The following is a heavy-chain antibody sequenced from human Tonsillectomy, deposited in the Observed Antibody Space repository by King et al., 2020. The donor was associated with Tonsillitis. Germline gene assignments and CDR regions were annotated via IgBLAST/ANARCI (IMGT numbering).Heavy chain of an antibody. CDR2: IYTSGST. CDR3: AREFQH. CDR1: GGSISSGSYY. Sequence: QLQESGPGLVKPSQTLSLTCTVSGGSISSGSYYWSWIRQPAGKGLEWIGRIYTSGSTNYNPSLKSRVTISVDTSKNQFSLKLSSVTAADTAVYYCAREFQHWGQGTLVTVSP. V-gene: IGHV4-61*02. J-gene: IGHJ1*01.